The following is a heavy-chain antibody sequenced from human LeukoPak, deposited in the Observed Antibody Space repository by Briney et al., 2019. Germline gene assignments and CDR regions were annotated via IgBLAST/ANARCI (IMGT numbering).Heavy chain of an antibody. V-gene: IGHV4-31*03. CDR3: ARGGWSSSSVGYNWFDP. Sequence: SQTLSLTCTVSGGSISSGGYYWSWIRQHPGKGLEWIGYIYYSGSTYYNPSLKSRVTISVDTSKNQFSLKLSSVAAADTAVYYSARGGWSSSSVGYNWFDPWGQGTLVTVSS. D-gene: IGHD6-6*01. J-gene: IGHJ5*02. CDR1: GGSISSGGYY. CDR2: IYYSGST.